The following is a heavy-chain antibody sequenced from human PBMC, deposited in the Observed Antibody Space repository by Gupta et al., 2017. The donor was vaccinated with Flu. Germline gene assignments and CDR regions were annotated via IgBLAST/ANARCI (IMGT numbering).Heavy chain of an antibody. CDR3: VKDRSSRGYYYTSDY. Sequence: EVQLLESGGGLVQPGGSLRLSCAASGFTFHINAMTWVRQAPGKGLEWVSVITGSGDSTFYADSVKGRFTISRDNSRNRVYLQMDSLRAEDTAVYYCVKDRSSRGYYYTSDYWGQGTLVTVSS. CDR1: GFTFHINA. D-gene: IGHD3-22*01. CDR2: ITGSGDST. J-gene: IGHJ4*02. V-gene: IGHV3-23*01.